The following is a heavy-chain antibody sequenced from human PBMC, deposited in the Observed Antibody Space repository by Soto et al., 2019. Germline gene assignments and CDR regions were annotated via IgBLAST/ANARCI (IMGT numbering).Heavy chain of an antibody. CDR3: AKDQGVITHYFDY. CDR2: ISGSGGST. V-gene: IGHV3-23*01. J-gene: IGHJ4*02. Sequence: HPGGSLRLSCAASGFTFSSYAMSWVRQAPGKGLEWVSAISGSGGSTYYADSVKGRFTISRDNSKNTLYLQMNSLRAEDTAVYYCAKDQGVITHYFDYWGEGTLVTVSS. D-gene: IGHD3-22*01. CDR1: GFTFSSYA.